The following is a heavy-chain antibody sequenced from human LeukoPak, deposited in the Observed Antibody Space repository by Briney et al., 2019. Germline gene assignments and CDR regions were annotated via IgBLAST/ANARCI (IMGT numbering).Heavy chain of an antibody. CDR1: GYTFTSYA. CDR3: ARYTSDTAMVYGMDV. D-gene: IGHD5-18*01. J-gene: IGHJ6*02. V-gene: IGHV1-3*01. Sequence: ASVKVSCKASGYTFTSYAMHWVRQAPGQRLEWMGWINAGNGNTKYSQKFQGRVTITRDTSASTAYMELRSLRSDDTAVYYCARYTSDTAMVYGMDVWGQGTTVTVSS. CDR2: INAGNGNT.